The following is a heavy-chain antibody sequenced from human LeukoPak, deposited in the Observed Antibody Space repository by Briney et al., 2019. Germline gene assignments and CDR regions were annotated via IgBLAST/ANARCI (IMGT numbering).Heavy chain of an antibody. V-gene: IGHV3-30-3*01. CDR2: ISYDGSNK. J-gene: IGHJ3*02. CDR3: ARGLVAGYCSGGSCPI. D-gene: IGHD2-15*01. CDR1: GFTFSSYW. Sequence: PGGSLRLSCAASGFTFSSYWMSWMRQAPGKGLEWVAVISYDGSNKYYADSVKGRFTISRDNSKNTLYLQMNSLRAEDTAVYYCARGLVAGYCSGGSCPIWGQGTMVTVSS.